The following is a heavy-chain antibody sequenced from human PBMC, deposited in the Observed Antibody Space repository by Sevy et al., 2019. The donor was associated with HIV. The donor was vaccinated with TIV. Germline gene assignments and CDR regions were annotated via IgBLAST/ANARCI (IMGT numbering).Heavy chain of an antibody. V-gene: IGHV4-34*01. CDR3: TRGPKPHRRDYGDYRGVGYYFDS. CDR1: GESFSNYY. J-gene: IGHJ4*02. D-gene: IGHD4-17*01. Sequence: SETLSLTCAVYGESFSNYYWSWIRLSPGKGLESIGEIDHSGRSDYNPSLKSRVAMSVDTSKNQFSLRLTSVIAADKAVYYCTRGPKPHRRDYGDYRGVGYYFDSWGQGTLVTVSS. CDR2: IDHSGRS.